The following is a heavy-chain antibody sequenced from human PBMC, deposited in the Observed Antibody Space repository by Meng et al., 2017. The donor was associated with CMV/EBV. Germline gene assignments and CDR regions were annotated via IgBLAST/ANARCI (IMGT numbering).Heavy chain of an antibody. CDR2: ISVYNGNT. J-gene: IGHJ4*02. D-gene: IGHD3-9*01. CDR1: GYTFTSYG. CDR3: AREGIRYFDWLLPGYYFDY. V-gene: IGHV1-18*01. Sequence: ASVKVSCKASGYTFTSYGISWVRQAPGQGLEWMGWISVYNGNTNYAQKFQGRVTITADKSTSTAYMELSSLRSEDTAVYYCAREGIRYFDWLLPGYYFDYWGQGTLVTVSS.